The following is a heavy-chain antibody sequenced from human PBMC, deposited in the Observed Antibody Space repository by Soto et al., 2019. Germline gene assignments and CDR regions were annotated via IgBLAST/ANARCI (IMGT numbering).Heavy chain of an antibody. V-gene: IGHV3-7*01. CDR1: GFTFSSYW. J-gene: IGHJ3*02. D-gene: IGHD1-20*01. CDR2: IKQDGSEK. Sequence: PGGSLRLSCAASGFTFSSYWMSWVRQAPGKGLEWVANIKQDGSEKYYVDSVKGRFTISRDNAKNSLYLQMNSLRAEDTAVYYCARSITGTTGWGAFDIWGQGTMVTVSS. CDR3: ARSITGTTGWGAFDI.